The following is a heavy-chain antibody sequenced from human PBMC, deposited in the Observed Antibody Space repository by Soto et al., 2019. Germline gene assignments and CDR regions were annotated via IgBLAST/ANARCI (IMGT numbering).Heavy chain of an antibody. CDR3: ARGTIVARQHLDY. CDR1: GLPFSSYA. D-gene: IGHD6-6*01. J-gene: IGHJ4*02. CDR2: ISIRGGDE. V-gene: IGHV3-30*03. Sequence: QVQLVESGGGVVQPGKSLRLSCAASGLPFSSYAMHWARQAPGKGLEWVTVISIRGGDEYYAESVRGRFTISRDDSKNTLYLQMDSLRVEDTAVYYCARGTIVARQHLDYWGQGTLVTVSS.